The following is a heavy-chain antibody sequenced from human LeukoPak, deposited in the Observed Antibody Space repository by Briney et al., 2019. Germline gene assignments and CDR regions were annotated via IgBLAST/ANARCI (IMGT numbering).Heavy chain of an antibody. Sequence: SETLSLTCAVYGESFSGYYWSWIRQPPGKGLEWIGEINHRGSTNYNPSLKSRVTISVDTSKNQFSLQLNSVTPEDTGVYYCARARGYFDLWGRGTLVTVSS. CDR3: ARARGYFDL. CDR2: INHRGST. J-gene: IGHJ2*01. CDR1: GESFSGYY. V-gene: IGHV4-34*01. D-gene: IGHD3-10*01.